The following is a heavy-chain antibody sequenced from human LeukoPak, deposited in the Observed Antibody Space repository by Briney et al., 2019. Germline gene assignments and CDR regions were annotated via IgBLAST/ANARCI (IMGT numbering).Heavy chain of an antibody. CDR1: GFTFSSYW. J-gene: IGHJ4*02. CDR2: ISSSSSVI. V-gene: IGHV3-48*01. Sequence: PGGSLRLSCAASGFTFSSYWMHWVRQAPGKGLEWVSYISSSSSVIFYPDSMKGRFTISRDNAKNSLYLQMNSLTAEDTAVYYCARDRRGDSYGPLESWGQGTLVTVSS. CDR3: ARDRRGDSYGPLES. D-gene: IGHD5-18*01.